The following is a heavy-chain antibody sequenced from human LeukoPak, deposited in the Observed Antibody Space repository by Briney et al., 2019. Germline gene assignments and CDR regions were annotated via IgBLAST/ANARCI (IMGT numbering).Heavy chain of an antibody. Sequence: GASVKVSCKASGGTFSSYAISWVRQAPGQGLEWMGGIIPIFGTANYAQKFQGRVTITADESTSTAYMELSSLRSEDTAVYYCAGAPDYDFWSGYLGHFDYWGQGTLVTVSS. CDR3: AGAPDYDFWSGYLGHFDY. D-gene: IGHD3-3*01. CDR1: GGTFSSYA. V-gene: IGHV1-69*13. J-gene: IGHJ4*02. CDR2: IIPIFGTA.